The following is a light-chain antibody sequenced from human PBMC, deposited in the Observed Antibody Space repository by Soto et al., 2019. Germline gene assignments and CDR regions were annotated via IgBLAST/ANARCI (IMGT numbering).Light chain of an antibody. CDR2: GAS. CDR3: QEYGSSRT. J-gene: IGKJ1*01. V-gene: IGKV3-20*01. CDR1: QSVSSSY. Sequence: IVLTQSPGTLSLSPGERATLSCRASQSVSSSYLAWYQQKPAQAPRLLIYGASSRATGIPDRFSGSGSGTDFTLTISRLEPEDFAVYYCQEYGSSRTFGQGTKV.